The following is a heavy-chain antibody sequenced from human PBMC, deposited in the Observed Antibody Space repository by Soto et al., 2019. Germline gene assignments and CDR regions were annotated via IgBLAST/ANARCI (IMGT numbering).Heavy chain of an antibody. CDR2: IGAADDP. J-gene: IGHJ6*02. D-gene: IGHD2-2*01. V-gene: IGHV3-13*05. CDR1: GFFFNNYD. CDR3: DGAYTGQLPRRGDYYYALDV. Sequence: QLVESGGGLTQAGGSLRLSCVGSGFFFNNYDMHWVRQVRGKGLEWVSAIGAADDPYYSVSVKGRFIVSRDNAQKSLYLQMNNLRAAETAVYFGDGAYTGQLPRRGDYYYALDVWGRGTTVTVSS.